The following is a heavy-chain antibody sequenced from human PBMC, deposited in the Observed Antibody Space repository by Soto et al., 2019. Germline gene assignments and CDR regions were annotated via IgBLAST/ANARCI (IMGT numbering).Heavy chain of an antibody. CDR3: AKDIGSDRDAFDI. V-gene: IGHV3-9*01. CDR2: ISWNSGSI. D-gene: IGHD2-15*01. Sequence: EVQLVESGGGLVQPGRSLRLSCAASGFTFDDYAMHWVRQAPGKGLEWVSGISWNSGSIGYADSVKGRFTISRDNAKNSLYLQMNSLRAEDTALYYCAKDIGSDRDAFDIWGQGTMVTVSS. J-gene: IGHJ3*02. CDR1: GFTFDDYA.